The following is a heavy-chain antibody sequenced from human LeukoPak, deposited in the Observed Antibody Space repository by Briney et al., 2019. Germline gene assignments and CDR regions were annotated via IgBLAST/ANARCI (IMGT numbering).Heavy chain of an antibody. CDR1: GGSFSGYY. V-gene: IGHV4-34*01. Sequence: SETLSLTCAVYGGSFSGYYGSWIRQPPGKGLEWIGEINHSGSTNYNPSLKSRVTISVDTSKNQFSLKLSSVTAADTAVYYCATDRDSSRQKRFDYWGQGTLVTVSS. D-gene: IGHD6-13*01. CDR3: ATDRDSSRQKRFDY. CDR2: INHSGST. J-gene: IGHJ4*02.